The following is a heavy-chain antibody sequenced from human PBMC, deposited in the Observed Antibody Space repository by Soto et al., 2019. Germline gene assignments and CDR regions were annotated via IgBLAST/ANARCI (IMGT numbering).Heavy chain of an antibody. Sequence: PGGSLRLSCVASGFTFTNYWMHWVRQAPGKGLVWVSYINSDGSNTNYADSVKGRFTISRDNSKNTLSLQMNSLRAEDTAVYYCARDQRYCSGGTCYSGHAFDIWGQGTMVTVSS. J-gene: IGHJ3*02. CDR1: GFTFTNYW. CDR2: INSDGSNT. CDR3: ARDQRYCSGGTCYSGHAFDI. D-gene: IGHD2-15*01. V-gene: IGHV3-74*01.